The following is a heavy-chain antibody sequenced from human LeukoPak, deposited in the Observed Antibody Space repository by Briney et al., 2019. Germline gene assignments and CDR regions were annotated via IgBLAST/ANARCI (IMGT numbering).Heavy chain of an antibody. D-gene: IGHD2-2*01. J-gene: IGHJ3*02. CDR3: ARDLGLSSEYQLLSGAFDI. Sequence: ASVTVSCKASGYTFTGYYMHWVRQAPGQGLEWMGWINPNSGGTNYAQKFQGRVTMTRDTSISTAYMELSRLRSDDTAVYYCARDLGLSSEYQLLSGAFDIWGQGTMVTVSS. CDR1: GYTFTGYY. CDR2: INPNSGGT. V-gene: IGHV1-2*02.